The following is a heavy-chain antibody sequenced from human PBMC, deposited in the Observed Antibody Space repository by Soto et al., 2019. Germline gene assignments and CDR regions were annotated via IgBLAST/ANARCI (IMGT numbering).Heavy chain of an antibody. CDR1: EVTSIGYG. CDR3: AIDDPNSSGWYGRRDYFDY. CDR2: ISGSGGST. D-gene: IGHD6-19*01. Sequence: GLLMRDPWAAAEVTSIGYGGSWISKDTGKGLEWVSAISGSGGSTYYADSVKGRFTISRDNSKNTLYLQMNSLRAEDTAVYYCAIDDPNSSGWYGRRDYFDYWGQGTLVTVSS. J-gene: IGHJ4*02. V-gene: IGHV3-23*01.